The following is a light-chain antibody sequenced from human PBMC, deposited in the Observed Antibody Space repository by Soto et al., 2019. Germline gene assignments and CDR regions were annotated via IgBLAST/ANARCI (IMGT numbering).Light chain of an antibody. Sequence: QSVLTQPPSVSAAPGQKITISCSGTNSNIGNYYVSWYHQIPGTAPKLLIYDNDKRPSGIPDRFSASKSGTSATLAITGRQTGAEGDHSCGAWDISLNVEVFGGGTKVTVL. CDR3: GAWDISLNVEV. J-gene: IGLJ1*01. CDR2: DND. CDR1: NSNIGNYY. V-gene: IGLV1-51*01.